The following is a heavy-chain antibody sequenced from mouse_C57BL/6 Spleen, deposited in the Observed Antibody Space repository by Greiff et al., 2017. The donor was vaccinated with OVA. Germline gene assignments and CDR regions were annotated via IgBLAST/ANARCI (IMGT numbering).Heavy chain of an antibody. V-gene: IGHV1-50*01. CDR3: ARRRTGSDY. Sequence: VQLQQPGAELVKPGASVKLSCKASGYTFTSYWMQWVKQRPGQGLEWIGEIDPSDSYTNYNQKFKGKATLTVDTSSSTAYMQLSSLTSEDSAVYYCARRRTGSDYWGQGTTLTVSS. D-gene: IGHD4-1*01. CDR1: GYTFTSYW. CDR2: IDPSDSYT. J-gene: IGHJ2*01.